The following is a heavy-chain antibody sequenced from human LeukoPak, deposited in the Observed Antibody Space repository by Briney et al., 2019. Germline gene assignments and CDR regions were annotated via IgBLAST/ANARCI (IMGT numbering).Heavy chain of an antibody. J-gene: IGHJ4*02. V-gene: IGHV4-59*08. D-gene: IGHD3-22*01. CDR2: IYYSGST. CDR3: ARHNHDSSGYYFGGSYFDY. CDR1: GGSISSYY. Sequence: SSETLSLTCTVSGGSISSYYWSWIRQPPGKGLEWIGYIYYSGSTNYNPSLKSRVTISVDTSKNQFSPKLSSVTAADTAVYYCARHNHDSSGYYFGGSYFDYWGQGTLVTVSS.